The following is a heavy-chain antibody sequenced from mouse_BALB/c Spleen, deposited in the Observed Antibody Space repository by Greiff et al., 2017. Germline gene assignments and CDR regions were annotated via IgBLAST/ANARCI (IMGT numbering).Heavy chain of an antibody. CDR2: IDPYNGGT. V-gene: IGHV1S135*01. CDR3: ARRVGRGDYFDY. D-gene: IGHD4-1*01. J-gene: IGHJ2*01. Sequence: EVQLQQSGPELVKPGASVKVSCTASGYAFTSYYMYWVKQSPGKSLEWIGYIDPYNGGTSYNQKFKGKATLTVDKSSSTAYMHLSSLTSEDSAVYYCARRVGRGDYFDYGGQGTTLTVSA. CDR1: GYAFTSYY.